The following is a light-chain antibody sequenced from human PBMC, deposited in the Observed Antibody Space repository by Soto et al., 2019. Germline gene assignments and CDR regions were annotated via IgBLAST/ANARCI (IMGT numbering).Light chain of an antibody. V-gene: IGKV1-39*01. CDR2: AAS. Sequence: QVTQSRSPLSACVGDRVTITCRASQSISNYVNWYQEKPGKAPNLLIYAASNLQSGVPSRFSGSGSGTDFTLTISSLQPEDFATYYCQQSYNSPITFGQGTRLEIK. CDR1: QSISNY. CDR3: QQSYNSPIT. J-gene: IGKJ5*01.